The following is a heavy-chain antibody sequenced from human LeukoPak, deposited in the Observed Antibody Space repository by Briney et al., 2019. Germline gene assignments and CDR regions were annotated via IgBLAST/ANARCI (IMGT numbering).Heavy chain of an antibody. D-gene: IGHD3-22*01. CDR1: GYTFTSYG. CDR2: ISAYNGNT. J-gene: IGHJ4*02. CDR3: ARDKVYYDSSGYYPYFDY. V-gene: IGHV1-18*01. Sequence: ASVKVSCKASGYTFTSYGISWVRQAPGQGLEWMGWISAYNGNTNYAQKLQGRVTMTTDTSTSTAYMELRSLRSDDTAVYYCARDKVYYDSSGYYPYFDYWGQGTLVTVSS.